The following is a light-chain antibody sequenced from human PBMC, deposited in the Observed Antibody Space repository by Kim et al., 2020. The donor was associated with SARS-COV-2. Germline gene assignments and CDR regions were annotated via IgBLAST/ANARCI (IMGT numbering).Light chain of an antibody. CDR3: LQHSTYPIT. CDR1: HDIRND. CDR2: GAS. V-gene: IGKV1-17*01. Sequence: ASVGDRVTITCRASHDIRNDLGWYQQNPGSAPKRLIYGASSLQSGVPSRFSGSGSGTEFTLTISSVQLEVFATYFCLQHSTYPITFGQGTRLEI. J-gene: IGKJ5*01.